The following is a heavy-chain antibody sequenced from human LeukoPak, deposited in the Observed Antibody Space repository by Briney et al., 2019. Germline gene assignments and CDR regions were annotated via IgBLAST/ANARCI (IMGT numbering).Heavy chain of an antibody. CDR1: RYTFTSYD. D-gene: IGHD2-2*03. CDR3: ARAPGYCSSTSCYDWFDP. Sequence: VSSVKVSCKTSRYTFTSYDLNWVRQATGQGLDWMGWVNPNSGNTGYAQKFQGRVTMTMDPSISTAYMELSSLRSEDTAVYYCARAPGYCSSTSCYDWFDPWGQGTLVTVSS. J-gene: IGHJ5*02. V-gene: IGHV1-8*01. CDR2: VNPNSGNT.